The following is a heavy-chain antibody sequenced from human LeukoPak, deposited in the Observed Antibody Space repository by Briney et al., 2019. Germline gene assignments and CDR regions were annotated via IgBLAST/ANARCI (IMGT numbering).Heavy chain of an antibody. CDR2: ISSNGRTI. CDR1: GFTFSDYY. Sequence: GGSLRLSCAASGFTFSDYYMSWIRQAPGKGLEWVSYISSNGRTIYYADSVKGRFTISRDNAKNSLYLQMNSLRAEDTAVYYCAREDYDYVWGSYRGGAFDIWGQGTMVTVSS. D-gene: IGHD3-16*02. CDR3: AREDYDYVWGSYRGGAFDI. J-gene: IGHJ3*02. V-gene: IGHV3-11*04.